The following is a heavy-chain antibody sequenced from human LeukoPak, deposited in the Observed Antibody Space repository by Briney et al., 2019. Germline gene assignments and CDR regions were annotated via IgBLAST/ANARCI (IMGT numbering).Heavy chain of an antibody. D-gene: IGHD6-13*01. CDR3: ARDRLAAAGPSDAFDI. V-gene: IGHV3-7*01. CDR2: IKQDGSEK. Sequence: GGSLRLSCAASGFTFSSYWMSWVRQAPGKGLEWVANIKQDGSEKYYVDSVKGRFTISRDNAKNSLNLQMNSLRAEDTAVYYCARDRLAAAGPSDAFDIWGQGTMVTVSS. CDR1: GFTFSSYW. J-gene: IGHJ3*02.